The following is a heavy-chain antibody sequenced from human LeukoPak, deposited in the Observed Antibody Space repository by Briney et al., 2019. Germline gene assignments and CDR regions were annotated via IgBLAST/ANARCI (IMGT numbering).Heavy chain of an antibody. Sequence: GGSLRLSCAASGFTFSSYAMSWVRQAPGKGLEWVSGISGSGDSTYYADSVKGRFTISRDNSKNTLYLQMNSLRAEDTAIYFCAKLIVASDYWGQGTLVTVSS. CDR3: AKLIVASDY. J-gene: IGHJ4*02. CDR1: GFTFSSYA. V-gene: IGHV3-23*01. D-gene: IGHD2/OR15-2a*01. CDR2: ISGSGDST.